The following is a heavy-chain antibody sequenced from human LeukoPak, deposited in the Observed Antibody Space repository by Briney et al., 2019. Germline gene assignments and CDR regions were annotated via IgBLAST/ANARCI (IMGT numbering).Heavy chain of an antibody. CDR1: GYTLTELS. D-gene: IGHD4-17*01. V-gene: IGHV1-18*01. Sequence: ASVKVSCKVSGYTLTELSMHWVRQAPGQGPECMGWINPYNGNTNYALKVQGRVTMTTDTSTSTAYLELRSLGSDDTAIYYCAREIYGRFDYWGQGTLVTVSS. CDR3: AREIYGRFDY. CDR2: INPYNGNT. J-gene: IGHJ4*02.